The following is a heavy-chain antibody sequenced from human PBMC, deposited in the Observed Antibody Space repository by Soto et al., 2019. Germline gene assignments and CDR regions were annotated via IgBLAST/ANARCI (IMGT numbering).Heavy chain of an antibody. CDR1: AFTFGTYA. J-gene: IGHJ4*02. Sequence: EVQLSESGGGLVRPGGSLRLSCEGSAFTFGTYAMTWVRQAPGKGLEWLSAISVGSTTIKYADSVKGRFTISRDNSKNMLYLHLNCLRAEDTAIYYCAKEPNGAYMCAFESWGQGTLVTVSS. V-gene: IGHV3-23*01. CDR2: ISVGSTTI. D-gene: IGHD3-10*01. CDR3: AKEPNGAYMCAFES.